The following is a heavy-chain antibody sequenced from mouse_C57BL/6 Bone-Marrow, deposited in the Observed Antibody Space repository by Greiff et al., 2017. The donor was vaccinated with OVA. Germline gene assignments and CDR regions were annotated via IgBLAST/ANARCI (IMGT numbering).Heavy chain of an antibody. CDR3: AREAYYYGSSHWYFYV. CDR2: LDPSDSYT. Sequence: QVQLKQPGAELVMPGASVKLSCKASGYTFTSYWMHWVKQRPGQGLEWIGELDPSDSYTNYNQKFKGKSTLTVDKSSSTAYMQLSSLTSEDSAVYYCAREAYYYGSSHWYFYVWGAGTTVTVSS. V-gene: IGHV1-69*01. J-gene: IGHJ1*01. CDR1: GYTFTSYW. D-gene: IGHD1-1*01.